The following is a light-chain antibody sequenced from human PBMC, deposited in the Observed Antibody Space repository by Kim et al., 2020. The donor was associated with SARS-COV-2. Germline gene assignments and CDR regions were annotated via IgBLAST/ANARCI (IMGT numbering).Light chain of an antibody. V-gene: IGLV3-9*01. CDR3: QMWDSSTWV. J-gene: IGLJ3*02. CDR2: RDS. Sequence: SVALGQTARITSGGNNNGSKNVHWYQQKPGQAPVLVIYRDSNRPSGIPERFSGSNSGNTATMTISRAQAGDEADYYCQMWDSSTWVFGGGTQLTVL. CDR1: NNGSKN.